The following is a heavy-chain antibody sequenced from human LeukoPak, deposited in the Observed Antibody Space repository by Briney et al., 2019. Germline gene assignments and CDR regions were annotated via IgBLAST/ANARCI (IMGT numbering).Heavy chain of an antibody. V-gene: IGHV3-7*04. CDR2: IKQDSSES. CDR1: EFRFSNHW. CDR3: ARAGTYYYGSGHDL. D-gene: IGHD3-10*01. J-gene: IGHJ4*02. Sequence: GGSLRLSCAASEFRFSNHWMSWVRQAPGKGLEWVAIIKQDSSESYYVDSVKGRFTVSRDNAQNSLYLEMNSLRVEDTAMYYCARAGTYYYGSGHDLWGRGTLVTLSS.